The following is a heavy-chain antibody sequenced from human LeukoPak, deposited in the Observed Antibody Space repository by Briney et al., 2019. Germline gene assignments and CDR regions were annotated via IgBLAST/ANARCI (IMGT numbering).Heavy chain of an antibody. Sequence: GRSLRLSCAASGFTFSSYGMHGVRQAPGKGVEWVAVIWFDGSNKYYVDSVQGRFTISRDNSKNMLHLQMNSLRAEDTAVYYCARDLGTMVRGGFDHWGQGTLVTVSS. CDR3: ARDLGTMVRGGFDH. J-gene: IGHJ4*02. V-gene: IGHV3-33*01. CDR1: GFTFSSYG. D-gene: IGHD3-10*01. CDR2: IWFDGSNK.